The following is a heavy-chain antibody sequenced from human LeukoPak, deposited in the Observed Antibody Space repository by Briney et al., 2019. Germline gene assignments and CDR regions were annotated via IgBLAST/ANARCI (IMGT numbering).Heavy chain of an antibody. CDR2: IYTSEST. V-gene: IGHV4-4*07. Sequence: SETLSLTCTVSGGSISSYYWSWIRQPAGKGLEWIGRIYTSESTNYNPSLKSRVTMSVDTSKNQFSLKLSSVTAADTAVYYCARLGYCSSTSCHEDYWGQGTLVTVSS. CDR1: GGSISSYY. D-gene: IGHD2-2*01. CDR3: ARLGYCSSTSCHEDY. J-gene: IGHJ4*02.